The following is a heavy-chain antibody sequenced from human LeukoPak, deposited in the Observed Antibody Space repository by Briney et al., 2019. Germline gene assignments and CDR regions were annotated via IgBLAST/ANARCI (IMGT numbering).Heavy chain of an antibody. V-gene: IGHV4-34*01. CDR1: XGXFSGYY. J-gene: IGHJ4*02. Sequence: PSETLSLTCTVYXGXFSGYYWSWIRXPPGKGLEWIGEINHSGSTNYNPSLKSRVTISVDTSKNQFSLKLSSVTAADTAVYYCARTPRRIAARHFDYWGQGTLVTVSS. CDR3: ARTPRRIAARHFDY. D-gene: IGHD6-6*01. CDR2: INHSGST.